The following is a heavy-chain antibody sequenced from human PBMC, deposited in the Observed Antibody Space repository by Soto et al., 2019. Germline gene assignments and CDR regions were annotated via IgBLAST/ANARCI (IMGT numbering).Heavy chain of an antibody. CDR3: ARDNGDSVPYYYYYMDV. CDR1: GYTFTSYY. D-gene: IGHD4-17*01. J-gene: IGHJ6*03. V-gene: IGHV1-46*03. CDR2: INPSGGST. Sequence: ASVKVSCKASGYTFTSYYMHWVRQAPGQGLEWMGIINPSGGSTSYAQKFQGRVTMTRDTSTSTVYMELSSLRSEDTAVYYCARDNGDSVPYYYYYMDVWGKGTTVTVSS.